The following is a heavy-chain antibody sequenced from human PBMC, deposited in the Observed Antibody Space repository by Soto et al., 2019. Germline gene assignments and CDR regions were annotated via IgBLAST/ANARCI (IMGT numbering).Heavy chain of an antibody. Sequence: QLQLQESGPGLVKPSETLSLTCTVSGGSISSSSYYWGWIRQPPGKGLEWIGSIYYSGSTYYNPSLKSRVTISVDTSKNQFSLKLSSVTAADTAVYYCARTPRYYDILTGYYPNRPYWYFDLWGRGTLVTVSS. CDR3: ARTPRYYDILTGYYPNRPYWYFDL. CDR2: IYYSGST. CDR1: GGSISSSSYY. J-gene: IGHJ2*01. D-gene: IGHD3-9*01. V-gene: IGHV4-39*01.